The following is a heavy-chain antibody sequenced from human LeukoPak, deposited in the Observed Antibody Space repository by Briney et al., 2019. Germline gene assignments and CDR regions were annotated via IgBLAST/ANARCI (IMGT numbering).Heavy chain of an antibody. D-gene: IGHD2-2*02. CDR3: ARDGSDCSTTSCYKGFDY. Sequence: SETLSLTCPVSGGSISSYYWNWIRQPPGKGLEWIGYIHYSGSTNYNPSLKSRVTISVDTSKNQFSLKLSSVTAADTAVYYCARDGSDCSTTSCYKGFDYSGQGTLVTVSS. V-gene: IGHV4-59*01. J-gene: IGHJ4*02. CDR1: GGSISSYY. CDR2: IHYSGST.